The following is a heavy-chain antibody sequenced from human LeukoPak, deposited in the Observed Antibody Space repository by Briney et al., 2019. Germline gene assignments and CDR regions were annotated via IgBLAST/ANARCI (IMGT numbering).Heavy chain of an antibody. CDR3: ARAGSSGWYYFDY. D-gene: IGHD6-19*01. CDR1: GFTFSSYA. V-gene: IGHV3-30-3*01. Sequence: PGGSLRLSCAASGFTFSSYAMHWVRQAPGKGLEWVAVISYDGSNKYYADSVKGRFTISRDNSKNTLYLQMNSLRAEDTAVYYCARAGSSGWYYFDYWGQGTLVTVPS. CDR2: ISYDGSNK. J-gene: IGHJ4*02.